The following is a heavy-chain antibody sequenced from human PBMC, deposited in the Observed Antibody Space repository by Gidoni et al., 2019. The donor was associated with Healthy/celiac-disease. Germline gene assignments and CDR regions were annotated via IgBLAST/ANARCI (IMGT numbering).Heavy chain of an antibody. D-gene: IGHD6-19*01. CDR3: ANSRQWLVRGPHDY. Sequence: EVQLLESGGGLVQPGGSLRLSCAASGFPFSSYAMSWVRQAPGKGLEWVSAISGSGGSTYYADSVKGRFTISRDNSKNTLYLQMNSLRAEDTAVYYCANSRQWLVRGPHDYWGQGTLVTVSS. J-gene: IGHJ4*02. CDR2: ISGSGGST. V-gene: IGHV3-23*01. CDR1: GFPFSSYA.